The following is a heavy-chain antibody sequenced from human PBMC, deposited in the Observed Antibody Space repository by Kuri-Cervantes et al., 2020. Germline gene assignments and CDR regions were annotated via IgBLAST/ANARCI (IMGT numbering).Heavy chain of an antibody. Sequence: SETLSLTCTVSGGSMSSSSYYWTWIRQPPGKGLEWIGSVFYTGSTYDNPSLKSRVTISADTSKNQFSLKLSSVTAADTAVYYCARRGDDYYDSSGYFDYWGQGTLVTVSS. CDR1: GGSMSSSSYY. CDR2: VFYTGST. D-gene: IGHD3-22*01. CDR3: ARRGDDYYDSSGYFDY. V-gene: IGHV4-39*01. J-gene: IGHJ4*02.